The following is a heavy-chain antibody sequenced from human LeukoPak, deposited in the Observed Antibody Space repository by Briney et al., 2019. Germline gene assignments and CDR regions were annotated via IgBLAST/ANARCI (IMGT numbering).Heavy chain of an antibody. CDR1: GGSFSGYY. V-gene: IGHV4-34*01. Sequence: PSETLSLTCAVYGGSFSGYYWSWIRQPPGKGLEWIGEINHSGSTNYNPSLKSRVTISVDTSKNQFSLKLSSVTAADTAVYYCAKDPDFSADYWGQGTLVTVSS. D-gene: IGHD3/OR15-3a*01. J-gene: IGHJ4*02. CDR3: AKDPDFSADY. CDR2: INHSGST.